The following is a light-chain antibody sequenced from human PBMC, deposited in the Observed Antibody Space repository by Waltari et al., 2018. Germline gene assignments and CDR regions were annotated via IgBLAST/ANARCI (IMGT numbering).Light chain of an antibody. V-gene: IGKV1-5*03. J-gene: IGKJ2*01. CDR3: QQYNSYPAT. CDR1: QSISSW. CDR2: KAS. Sequence: DIQMTQSPSTLSASVGDRVTITCRASQSISSWLAWYQQKPGKAPTLLIHKASSLESGVPSRFSGSGSGTEFTLTISSLQPDDFATYYCQQYNSYPATFGQGTKLEIK.